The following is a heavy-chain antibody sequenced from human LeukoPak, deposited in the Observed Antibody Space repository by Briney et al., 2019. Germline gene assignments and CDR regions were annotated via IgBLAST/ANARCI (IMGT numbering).Heavy chain of an antibody. CDR2: IYTSGST. CDR3: ARDPGGSGSCWEAFDI. CDR1: GGSISSINYY. J-gene: IGHJ3*02. Sequence: SETLSLTCTVSGGSISSINYYWSWIRQPAGKGLEWIGRIYTSGSTNYNPSLKSRVTISVDTSKNQFSLKLTSVTAADTAVYYCARDPGGSGSCWEAFDIWGQGTMVTVSS. D-gene: IGHD1-26*01. V-gene: IGHV4-61*02.